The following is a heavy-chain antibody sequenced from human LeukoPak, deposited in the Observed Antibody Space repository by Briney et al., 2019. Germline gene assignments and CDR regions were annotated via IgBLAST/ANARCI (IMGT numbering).Heavy chain of an antibody. Sequence: GGSLRLSCAASGFTFSDYYMSWIRQAPGKGLEWVSYISNSGSTIYYADSVKGRFTISRDNAKNSLYLQMNSLRAEDTAVYYCARVGYYYDSSGHPPTRDDAFDIWGQGTMVTVSS. CDR1: GFTFSDYY. CDR2: ISNSGSTI. J-gene: IGHJ3*02. CDR3: ARVGYYYDSSGHPPTRDDAFDI. D-gene: IGHD3-22*01. V-gene: IGHV3-11*01.